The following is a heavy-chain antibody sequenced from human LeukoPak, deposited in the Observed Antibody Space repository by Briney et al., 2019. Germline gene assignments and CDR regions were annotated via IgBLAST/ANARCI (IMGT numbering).Heavy chain of an antibody. Sequence: SVKVSCKASGGTFSSYAISWVRQAPGQGLEWMGGIIPIFGTANYAQKFQGRVTITADESTSTAYMELSSLRSGDTAVYYCARDRPPCSGDSCYFDYWGQGTLVTVSS. D-gene: IGHD2-15*01. CDR2: IIPIFGTA. CDR3: ARDRPPCSGDSCYFDY. CDR1: GGTFSSYA. J-gene: IGHJ4*02. V-gene: IGHV1-69*01.